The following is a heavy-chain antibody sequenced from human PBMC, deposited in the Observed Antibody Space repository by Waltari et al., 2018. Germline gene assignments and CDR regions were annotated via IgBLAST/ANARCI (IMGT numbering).Heavy chain of an antibody. V-gene: IGHV3-23*01. D-gene: IGHD3-10*01. J-gene: IGHJ4*02. CDR3: AADLMVQGVITPPGFDY. CDR1: GFTFSSYA. Sequence: EVQLLESGGGLVQPGGSLRLSCAASGFTFSSYAMSWVRQAPGKGLEWVSAISGSGGSTYYADSVKGRFTISRDNSKNTLYLQMSSLRSEDTAVYYCAADLMVQGVITPPGFDYWGQGTLVTVSS. CDR2: ISGSGGST.